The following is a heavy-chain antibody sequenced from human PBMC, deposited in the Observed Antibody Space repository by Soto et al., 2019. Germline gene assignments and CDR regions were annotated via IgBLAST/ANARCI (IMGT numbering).Heavy chain of an antibody. J-gene: IGHJ6*02. D-gene: IGHD3-10*01. CDR3: ARQGFGQLHGLVDV. CDR2: IHHSGST. CDR1: GGSITSHY. Sequence: QVQLQESGPGLVKPSETLSLTYSVSGGSITSHYCSWFRQPPGKGLEWIGYIHHSGSTSYNPSLKSRVTSSVDTSKNQFSLKVNSVTAADTALYYCARQGFGQLHGLVDVWGPGTTVTVSS. V-gene: IGHV4-59*08.